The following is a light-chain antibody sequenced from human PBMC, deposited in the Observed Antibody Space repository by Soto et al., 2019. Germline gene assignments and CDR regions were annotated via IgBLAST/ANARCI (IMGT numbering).Light chain of an antibody. CDR2: DVS. CDR1: SSDVGGYNY. CDR3: CSYTTSNTRQIV. V-gene: IGLV2-14*01. Sequence: QSVLTQPAPVSGSPGQSITISCTGTSSDVGGYNYVSWYQQHPGKAPKFMIYDVSNRPSGVSNRFSGSKSGNTASLTISGHQAEDEADHYCCSYTTSNTRQIVFGTGTKLTAL. J-gene: IGLJ1*01.